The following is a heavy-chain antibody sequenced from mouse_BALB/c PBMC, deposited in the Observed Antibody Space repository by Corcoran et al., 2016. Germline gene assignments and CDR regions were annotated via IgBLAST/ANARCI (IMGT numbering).Heavy chain of an antibody. D-gene: IGHD2-12*01. V-gene: IGHV1-81*01. Sequence: QVQLQQSGPELVKPGASVKMSCKASGYTFTAYVISWVKQRTGQGLEWIGEIYPGSGSTYYNEKFKGKATLTADKSSNTAYMQLSSLTSEDSAVYFCAITTGYAMDYWGQGTSVTVSS. CDR2: IYPGSGST. J-gene: IGHJ4*01. CDR1: GYTFTAYV. CDR3: AITTGYAMDY.